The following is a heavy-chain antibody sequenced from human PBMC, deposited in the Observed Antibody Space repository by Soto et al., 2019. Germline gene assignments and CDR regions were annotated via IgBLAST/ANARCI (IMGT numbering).Heavy chain of an antibody. Sequence: ASVKVSCKASGYTFTSYAMHWVRQAPGQRLEWMGWINAGNGNTKYSQKFQGRVTITRDTSASTAYMELSSLRSEDTAVYYCARVLRAAAGTYISSVDYWGQGTLVTVSS. V-gene: IGHV1-3*01. CDR1: GYTFTSYA. J-gene: IGHJ4*02. CDR3: ARVLRAAAGTYISSVDY. CDR2: INAGNGNT. D-gene: IGHD6-13*01.